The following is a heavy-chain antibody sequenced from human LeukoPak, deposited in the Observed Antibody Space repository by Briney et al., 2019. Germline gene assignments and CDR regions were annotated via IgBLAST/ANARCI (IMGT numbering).Heavy chain of an antibody. Sequence: GRSLRLSCAASGFTFSSYGMHWVRQAPGKGLEWVAVISYDRSNKYYADSVKGRFTISRDNSKNTLYLQMNSLRAEDTAVYYCAKDWIGYCSGGSCYDLDYWGQGTLVTVSS. D-gene: IGHD2-15*01. CDR2: ISYDRSNK. J-gene: IGHJ4*02. V-gene: IGHV3-30*18. CDR1: GFTFSSYG. CDR3: AKDWIGYCSGGSCYDLDY.